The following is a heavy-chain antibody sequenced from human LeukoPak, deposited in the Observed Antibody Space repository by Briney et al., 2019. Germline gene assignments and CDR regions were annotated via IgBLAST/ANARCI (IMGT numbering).Heavy chain of an antibody. J-gene: IGHJ4*02. CDR3: AVEIVTTGDPDFDY. D-gene: IGHD5-12*01. V-gene: IGHV4-61*01. Sequence: SETLSLTCTVSGGSVTSGIYYWSWIRQSPGKGLEWIGYIYYSGNTNYNPSLKSRVTISLDTSGNQFSLKLRSVTAADTAVYYCAVEIVTTGDPDFDYWGQGTLVTVSS. CDR2: IYYSGNT. CDR1: GGSVTSGIYY.